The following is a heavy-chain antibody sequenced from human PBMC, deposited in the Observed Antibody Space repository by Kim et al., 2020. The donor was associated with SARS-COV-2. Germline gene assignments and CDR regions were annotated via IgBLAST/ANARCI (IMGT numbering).Heavy chain of an antibody. V-gene: IGHV4-4*02. CDR2: IYHSGST. CDR1: GGSISSSNW. CDR3: ARTRRGYYGSGSYPFDY. D-gene: IGHD3-10*01. Sequence: SETLSLTCAVSGGSISSSNWWRWVRQPPGKGLEWIGEIYHSGSTNYNPSLKSRVTISVDKSKNQFSLKLSSVTAADTAVYYCARTRRGYYGSGSYPFDYWGQGTLVTVSS. J-gene: IGHJ4*02.